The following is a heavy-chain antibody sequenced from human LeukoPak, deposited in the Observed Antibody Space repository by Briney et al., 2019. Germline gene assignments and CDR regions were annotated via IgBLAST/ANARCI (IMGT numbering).Heavy chain of an antibody. J-gene: IGHJ4*02. Sequence: PSETLSLTCTVSGGSISSYCWSWIRQPPGKGLEWIGYIYYSGSTNYNPSLKSRVTISVDTSKNQFSLKLSSVTAADTAVYYCARAYSSGWYYFDYWGQGTLVTVSS. CDR3: ARAYSSGWYYFDY. D-gene: IGHD6-19*01. CDR1: GGSISSYC. CDR2: IYYSGST. V-gene: IGHV4-59*01.